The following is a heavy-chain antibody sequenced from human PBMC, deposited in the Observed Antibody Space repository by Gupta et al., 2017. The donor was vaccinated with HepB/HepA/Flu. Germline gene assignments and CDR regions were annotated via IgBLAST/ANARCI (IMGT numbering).Heavy chain of an antibody. V-gene: IGHV3-66*01. Sequence: EVQLVESGGGLVQPGGSLRLSCAASGFNVGSNYMTWVRQAPGKGLEWVSLINSGGSTYYTGSVEGRFTISRDSYKNTLYLQMNSLEAEDTAVYYCARVGGSGSYYRTWGQGILVTVSS. CDR3: ARVGGSGSYYRT. CDR2: INSGGST. D-gene: IGHD3-10*01. J-gene: IGHJ4*02. CDR1: GFNVGSNY.